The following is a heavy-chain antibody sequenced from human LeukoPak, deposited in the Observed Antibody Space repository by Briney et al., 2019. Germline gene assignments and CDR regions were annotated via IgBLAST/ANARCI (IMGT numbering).Heavy chain of an antibody. Sequence: ASVKVSCKASGYTFPDFYIHWVRQAPGQGLEWMGRIGPKSGGTDYAQKFQGRVSMTRDTSINTAYMELSSLRSDDTAVFYCARKSSGTFFNWGQGTLVTVSS. V-gene: IGHV1-2*02. D-gene: IGHD3-10*01. CDR2: IGPKSGGT. CDR3: ARKSSGTFFN. J-gene: IGHJ4*02. CDR1: GYTFPDFY.